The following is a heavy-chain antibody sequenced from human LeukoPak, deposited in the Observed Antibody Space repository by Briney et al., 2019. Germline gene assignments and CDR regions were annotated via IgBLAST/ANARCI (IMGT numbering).Heavy chain of an antibody. V-gene: IGHV4-38-2*02. D-gene: IGHD3-16*01. J-gene: IGHJ5*02. CDR2: IYHSGST. CDR1: GYSISSGYY. CDR3: ARGRFRGVVSRQYVWFDP. Sequence: SETLSLTCTVSGYSISSGYYWGWIRQAPGKGLEWIGSIYHSGSTYYNPSLKSRVTISVDTSKNQFSLKLSSVTAADTAVYYCARGRFRGVVSRQYVWFDPWGQGTLVTVSS.